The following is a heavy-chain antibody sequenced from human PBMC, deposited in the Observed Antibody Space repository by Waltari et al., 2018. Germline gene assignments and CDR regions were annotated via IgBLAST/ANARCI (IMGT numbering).Heavy chain of an antibody. CDR2: IRKKGSGGAT. D-gene: IGHD5-12*01. CDR1: GCTFTDYA. J-gene: IGHJ4*02. V-gene: IGHV3-49*04. CDR3: TRGYSSSALLEF. Sequence: EVQLVESGGGLVQPGRSLRLSCTAAGCTFTDYAMSWVRQAPGKGLEWVCVIRKKGSGGATEYAASVIGRFTISRDDSKSIAYLQMNSLNTDDTAVYFCTRGYSSSALLEFWGQGTLVTVSS.